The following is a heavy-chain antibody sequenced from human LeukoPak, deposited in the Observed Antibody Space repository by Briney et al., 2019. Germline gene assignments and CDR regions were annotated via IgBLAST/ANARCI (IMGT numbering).Heavy chain of an antibody. V-gene: IGHV4-39*07. D-gene: IGHD2-15*01. CDR3: ARLGLDIVVVN. Sequence: SGTLSLTCTVSGGSISSSSYYWGWIRQPPGKGLEWIGSIYHSGSTYYNPSLKSRVTISVDTSKNQFSLKLSSVTAADTAVYYCARLGLDIVVVNWGQGTLVTVSS. CDR1: GGSISSSSYY. J-gene: IGHJ4*02. CDR2: IYHSGST.